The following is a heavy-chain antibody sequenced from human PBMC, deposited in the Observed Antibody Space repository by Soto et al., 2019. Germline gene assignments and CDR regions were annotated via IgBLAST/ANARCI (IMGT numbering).Heavy chain of an antibody. CDR2: IYYSGST. V-gene: IGHV4-59*01. D-gene: IGHD6-19*01. Sequence: SETLSLTCTVSGGSISSYYWSWIRQPPGKGLEWIGYIYYSGSTNYNPSLKSRVTISVDTSRNQFSLKLSSVTAADTAVYYCARVLAFGQWLVAPYWGQGTQVTVSS. CDR3: ARVLAFGQWLVAPY. CDR1: GGSISSYY. J-gene: IGHJ4*02.